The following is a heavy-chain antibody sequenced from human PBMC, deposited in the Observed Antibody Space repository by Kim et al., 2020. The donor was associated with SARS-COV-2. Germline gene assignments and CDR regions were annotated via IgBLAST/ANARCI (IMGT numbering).Heavy chain of an antibody. CDR2: INHSGST. CDR1: GGSFSGYY. V-gene: IGHV4-34*01. J-gene: IGHJ6*02. CDR3: ARVVVVAADYYYGMDV. Sequence: SETLSLICAVYGGSFSGYYWSWIRQPPGKGLEWIGEINHSGSTNYNPSLKSRVTISVDTSKNQFSLKLSSVTAADTAVYYCARVVVVAADYYYGMDVWGQGTTVTVSS. D-gene: IGHD2-15*01.